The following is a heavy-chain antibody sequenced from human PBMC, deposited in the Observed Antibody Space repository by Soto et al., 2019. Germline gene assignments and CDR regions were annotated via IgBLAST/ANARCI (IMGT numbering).Heavy chain of an antibody. CDR1: GYTFTSYA. D-gene: IGHD6-13*01. Sequence: GASVKVSCKASGYTFTSYAMHWVRQAPGQRLEWMGWINTGNGNTKYSQKFQGRVTITRDTSASTAFMELSSLRSEDTAVYYCARDLAAAAAAYYYYYYGMDVWGQGTTVTVSS. V-gene: IGHV1-3*04. J-gene: IGHJ6*02. CDR2: INTGNGNT. CDR3: ARDLAAAAAAYYYYYYGMDV.